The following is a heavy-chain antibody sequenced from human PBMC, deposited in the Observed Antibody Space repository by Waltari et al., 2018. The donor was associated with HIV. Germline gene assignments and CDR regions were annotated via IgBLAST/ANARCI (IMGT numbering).Heavy chain of an antibody. V-gene: IGHV3-74*01. Sequence: EVQLVESGGGLVQPGGSLRLSCAASGFTFSSYWMHWVRQAPGKGLVWGSRSNSDGSSTSYADSVKGRFTISRDNAKNTLYLQMNSLRAEDTAVYYCASGYSSSWRSDYYYYGMDVWGQGTTVTVSS. J-gene: IGHJ6*02. D-gene: IGHD6-13*01. CDR3: ASGYSSSWRSDYYYYGMDV. CDR1: GFTFSSYW. CDR2: SNSDGSST.